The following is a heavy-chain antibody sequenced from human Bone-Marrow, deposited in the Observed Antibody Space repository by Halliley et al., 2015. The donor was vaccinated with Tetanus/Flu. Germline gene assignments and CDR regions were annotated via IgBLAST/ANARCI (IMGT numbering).Heavy chain of an antibody. V-gene: IGHV4-31*03. CDR1: GGSISSGGYY. CDR3: SSALRLIFDRSGFYLRD. Sequence: LSLTCTVSGGSISSGGYYWSWIRQHPGKGLEWIGHIYYSGSTDYTPSLKSRVFISGDTSKNQFSLRLSSVTAADTAIYYCSSALRLIFDRSGFYLRDWGQCALVSVSS. J-gene: IGHJ1*01. CDR2: IYYSGST. D-gene: IGHD3-22*01.